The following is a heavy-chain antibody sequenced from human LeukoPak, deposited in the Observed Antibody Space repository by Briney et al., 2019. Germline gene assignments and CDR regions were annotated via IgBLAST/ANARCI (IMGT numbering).Heavy chain of an antibody. CDR3: AKAASSSWPSYYYGMDV. CDR1: GFTFSNYG. V-gene: IGHV3-23*01. Sequence: GGSLRLSCAASGFTFSNYGMSWVRQAPGMGLEWVSVITGSGGNTYYADSVKGRFTISKDNSKNTVYLQMSSLRVDDTAVYYCAKAASSSWPSYYYGMDVWGQGTTVTVSS. J-gene: IGHJ6*02. CDR2: ITGSGGNT. D-gene: IGHD6-13*01.